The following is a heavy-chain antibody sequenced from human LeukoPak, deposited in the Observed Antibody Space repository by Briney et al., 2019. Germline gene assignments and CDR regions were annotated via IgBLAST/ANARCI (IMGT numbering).Heavy chain of an antibody. J-gene: IGHJ3*02. D-gene: IGHD7-27*01. CDR1: GFTFSSYA. Sequence: GGSLRLSCAASGFTFSSYAMSWVRQAPGKGLEWVSAISGSGGSTYYADSVKGRFTISRDNSKNTLYLQMNSLRAEDTAVYYCARAGNWGYAFDIWGQGTMVTVSS. CDR2: ISGSGGST. CDR3: ARAGNWGYAFDI. V-gene: IGHV3-23*01.